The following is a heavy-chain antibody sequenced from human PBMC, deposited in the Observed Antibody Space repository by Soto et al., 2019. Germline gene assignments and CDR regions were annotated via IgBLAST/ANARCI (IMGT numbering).Heavy chain of an antibody. D-gene: IGHD3-10*01. J-gene: IGHJ6*02. CDR2: ISSNGDNT. Sequence: PGGSLRLSCSASEFTFGSYAMHWVRQAPGKGLEYVSAISSNGDNTYYADSVKGRFYIFRDNSKNTVYLQMSSLRAEDTAVYYCVKDSGYYCASGSFVYGMDVWGQGTTVTVSS. V-gene: IGHV3-64D*06. CDR3: VKDSGYYCASGSFVYGMDV. CDR1: EFTFGSYA.